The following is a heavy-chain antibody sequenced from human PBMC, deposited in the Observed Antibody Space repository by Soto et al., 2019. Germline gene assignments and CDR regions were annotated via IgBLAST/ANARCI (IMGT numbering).Heavy chain of an antibody. CDR3: ARDLNTYYDFWSGYYDY. CDR1: GFTFSTYS. Sequence: EVQLVESGGGLVKPGGSLRLSCAASGFTFSTYSMNWVRQAPGKGLEWVSSISSSSSYIYYADSVKGRFTISRDNAKNSRYLQMNSVRAEDTAVYYCARDLNTYYDFWSGYYDYWCQGTLVTVSS. J-gene: IGHJ4*02. D-gene: IGHD3-3*01. V-gene: IGHV3-21*01. CDR2: ISSSSSYI.